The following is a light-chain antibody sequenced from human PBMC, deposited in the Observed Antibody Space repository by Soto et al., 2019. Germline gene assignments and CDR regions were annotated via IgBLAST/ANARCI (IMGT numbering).Light chain of an antibody. V-gene: IGLV2-14*01. CDR2: DVS. CDR3: SPYLSSTIPYV. CDR1: SSDFGDDNY. J-gene: IGLJ1*01. Sequence: QSALTQPASVSGSPGQSITISCTGTSSDFGDDNYVSWYRQHPGKAPKLIIYDVSNRPTGVSNRFSGSKSGNTASLTISGLQAEDDSDYYCSPYLSSTIPYVFGTGTKVTVL.